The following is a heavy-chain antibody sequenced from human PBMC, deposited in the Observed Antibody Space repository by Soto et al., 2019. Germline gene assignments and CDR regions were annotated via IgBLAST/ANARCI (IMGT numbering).Heavy chain of an antibody. CDR3: ARGGGYGGQYYYGFDV. CDR1: GFTFSDYY. V-gene: IGHV3-11*01. J-gene: IGHJ6*02. CDR2: ITGSGRTI. Sequence: QVQLVESGGGLVKPGGSLRLSCAVSGFTFSDYYMSWIRQAPGKGLEWVSYITGSGRTIYYGDSVKGRFTISRDNAKNSLYLQMNSLRAEDTAVYYCARGGGYGGQYYYGFDVWGQGTTVIVSS. D-gene: IGHD3-16*01.